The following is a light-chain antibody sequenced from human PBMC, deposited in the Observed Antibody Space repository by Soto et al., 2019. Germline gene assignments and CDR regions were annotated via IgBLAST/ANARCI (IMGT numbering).Light chain of an antibody. J-gene: IGLJ1*01. CDR1: SSDVGGYYF. V-gene: IGLV2-14*01. Sequence: QSALTQPASVSGSPGQSITISCTGTSSDVGGYYFVSWYQQRPGKAPQLMIYEVSNRPSGVSNRFSGSKSGNTASLTISGLQAADEADYYCTSYTSSSTYVFGTGTKLTVL. CDR2: EVS. CDR3: TSYTSSSTYV.